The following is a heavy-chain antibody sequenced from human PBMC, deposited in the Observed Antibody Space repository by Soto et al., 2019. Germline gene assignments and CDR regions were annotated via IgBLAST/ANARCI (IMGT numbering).Heavy chain of an antibody. Sequence: GSLKLSCAASGXTFSSYCMHWVRQAPGKGLEWVAVISYDGSNKYYADSVKGRFTISRDNSKNTLYLKMNSLRAEDTAVYYCAKSSGGSYRYWGQGTLATVSS. J-gene: IGHJ4*02. CDR2: ISYDGSNK. D-gene: IGHD1-26*01. CDR3: AKSSGGSYRY. V-gene: IGHV3-30*18. CDR1: GXTFSSYC.